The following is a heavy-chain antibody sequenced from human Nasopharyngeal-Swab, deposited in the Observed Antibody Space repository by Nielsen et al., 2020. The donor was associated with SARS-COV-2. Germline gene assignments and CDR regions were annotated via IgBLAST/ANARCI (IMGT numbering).Heavy chain of an antibody. Sequence: GSLRLSCAVYGGSFSGYYWSWIRQPPGKGLEWIGEINHSGSTNYNPSLKSRVTISVDTSKNQFSLKLSSVTAADTAVYYCARGSFDYFDYWGQGTLVTVSS. V-gene: IGHV4-34*01. J-gene: IGHJ4*02. CDR1: GGSFSGYY. CDR3: ARGSFDYFDY. CDR2: INHSGST. D-gene: IGHD3-3*01.